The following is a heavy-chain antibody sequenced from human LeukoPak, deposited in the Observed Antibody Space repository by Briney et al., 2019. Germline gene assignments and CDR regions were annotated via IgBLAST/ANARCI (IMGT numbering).Heavy chain of an antibody. V-gene: IGHV1-2*02. J-gene: IGHJ4*02. D-gene: IGHD6-6*01. Sequence: ASVKVSCKASGYTFTGYYTHWVRQAPGQGLEWMGWINPNSGGTNYAQKFQGRVTMTRDTSISTAYMELSRLRSDDTAVYYCARGVEYSSSSGFDYWGQGTLVTVSS. CDR1: GYTFTGYY. CDR3: ARGVEYSSSSGFDY. CDR2: INPNSGGT.